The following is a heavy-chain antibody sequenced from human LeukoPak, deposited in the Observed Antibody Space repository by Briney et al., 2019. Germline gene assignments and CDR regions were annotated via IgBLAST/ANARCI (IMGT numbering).Heavy chain of an antibody. Sequence: SETLSLTCAVSGASIVSTDWWDWVRQSPGKGLEWIGEISHSGNTLYNPSLKGRVTLSIDESKNQFSLKVNSVTAADTAVYYCAREGTTYYYDTSGYRPPSGSWGQGTLVTVSS. CDR2: ISHSGNT. D-gene: IGHD3-22*01. J-gene: IGHJ5*02. CDR3: AREGTTYYYDTSGYRPPSGS. CDR1: GASIVSTDW. V-gene: IGHV4/OR15-8*02.